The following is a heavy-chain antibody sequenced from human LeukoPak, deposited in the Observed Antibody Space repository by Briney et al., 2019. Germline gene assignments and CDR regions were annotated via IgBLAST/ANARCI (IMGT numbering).Heavy chain of an antibody. D-gene: IGHD5-24*01. Sequence: ASVKVSCKASGYTFTSYGISWVRQAPGQGLEWMGWISAYNGNTNYAQKFQGRVTITADKSTSTAYMELSSLRSEDTAVYYCARAGNVEMATGDAFDIWGQGTMVTVSS. CDR3: ARAGNVEMATGDAFDI. J-gene: IGHJ3*02. CDR1: GYTFTSYG. V-gene: IGHV1-18*01. CDR2: ISAYNGNT.